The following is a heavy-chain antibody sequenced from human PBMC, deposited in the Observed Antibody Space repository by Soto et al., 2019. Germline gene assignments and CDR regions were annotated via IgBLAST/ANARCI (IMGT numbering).Heavy chain of an antibody. CDR2: IIPIFGTA. CDR1: GGTFSSYA. CDR3: ARSWAWELPPDV. J-gene: IGHJ3*01. Sequence: GASVKVSCKASGGTFSSYAISWVRQAPGQGLEWMGGIIPIFGTANYAQKLQGRVTITADESTSTAYMELSSLRSEDTAVYYCARSWAWELPPDVWGQGTMVTVSS. V-gene: IGHV1-69*13. D-gene: IGHD1-26*01.